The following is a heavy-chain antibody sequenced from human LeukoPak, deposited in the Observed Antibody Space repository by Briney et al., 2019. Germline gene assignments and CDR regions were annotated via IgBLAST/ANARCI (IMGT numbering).Heavy chain of an antibody. J-gene: IGHJ4*02. D-gene: IGHD3-10*01. CDR3: ARRGWSYYGSGMGYFFDY. V-gene: IGHV4-61*02. CDR1: GGSISSGSYY. Sequence: SQTLSLTCTVSGGSISSGSYYWSWIRQPAGQGLEYIGRMYTSGSTNYNPSLKSRVSISVDTSNNQFSLNLSSVTAADTAVYYCARRGWSYYGSGMGYFFDYWGQGTLVTVSS. CDR2: MYTSGST.